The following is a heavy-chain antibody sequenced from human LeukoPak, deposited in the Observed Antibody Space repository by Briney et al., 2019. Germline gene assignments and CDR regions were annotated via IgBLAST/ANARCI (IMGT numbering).Heavy chain of an antibody. J-gene: IGHJ4*02. CDR3: ARQNGDYFDS. CDR2: IHHSGIN. V-gene: IGHV4-34*01. Sequence: SESLSLTCAVYGGSFSGYYWSWIRQPPGKGLEWIGYIHHSGINYYNPSLRSRVTTSLDTSRNHISLKVTSVTAADTAVYYCARQNGDYFDSWGQGTLVTVSS. D-gene: IGHD4-17*01. CDR1: GGSFSGYY.